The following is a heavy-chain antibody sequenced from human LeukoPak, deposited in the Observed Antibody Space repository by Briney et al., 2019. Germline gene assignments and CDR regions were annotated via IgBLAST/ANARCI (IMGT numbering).Heavy chain of an antibody. CDR1: GFTFSSYR. CDR2: ISSRSSYI. D-gene: IGHD4-17*01. J-gene: IGHJ4*02. Sequence: GGSLRLSCAASGFTFSSYRMNWVRQAPGKGLEWVSSISSRSSYIYYADSLKGRFTISRDNAKNSLYLNIHSLRAEDTAVYYCARDRADPDYGDYVFAYWGQGTLVTVSS. CDR3: ARDRADPDYGDYVFAY. V-gene: IGHV3-21*01.